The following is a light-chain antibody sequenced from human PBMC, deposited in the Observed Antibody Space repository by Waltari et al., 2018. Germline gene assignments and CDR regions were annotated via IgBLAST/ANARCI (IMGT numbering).Light chain of an antibody. Sequence: QSALTQPASVSGSPGQSIPISCSGPDSDLGAYYFVSWYQQHPGKAPHLIIYEVSNRPSGISNRFSASKSGNTASLTISGLQAEDEADYYCSSYTTSSAPGVFGTGTRVTVL. V-gene: IGLV2-14*01. CDR2: EVS. J-gene: IGLJ1*01. CDR3: SSYTTSSAPGV. CDR1: DSDLGAYYF.